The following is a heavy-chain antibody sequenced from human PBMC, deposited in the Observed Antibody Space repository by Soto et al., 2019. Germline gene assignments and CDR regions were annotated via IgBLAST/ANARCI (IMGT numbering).Heavy chain of an antibody. CDR2: ISGSGGST. Sequence: VRLSCAASGFTFSSYAMSWVRQAPGKGLEWVSAISGSGGSTYYADSVKGRFTISRDNSKNTLYLQMNSLRAEDTAVYYCAKAYYDSSGRFDYWGQGTLVTVSS. V-gene: IGHV3-23*01. D-gene: IGHD3-22*01. CDR1: GFTFSSYA. J-gene: IGHJ4*02. CDR3: AKAYYDSSGRFDY.